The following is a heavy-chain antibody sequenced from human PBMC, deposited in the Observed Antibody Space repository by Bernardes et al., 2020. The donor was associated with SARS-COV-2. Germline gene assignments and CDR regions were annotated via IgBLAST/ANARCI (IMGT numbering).Heavy chain of an antibody. D-gene: IGHD2-2*01. CDR1: GGTFSNYA. Sequence: SMKVSCKASGGTFSNYAVSWVRQAPGQGLEWMGGIIPIFGTANYAQKFQGRVTINADESTNTAYMELSSLRSEDTAVYYCARGSQPNCSSTSCYVGMDVWGQGTTVTVSS. V-gene: IGHV1-69*13. CDR2: IIPIFGTA. J-gene: IGHJ6*02. CDR3: ARGSQPNCSSTSCYVGMDV.